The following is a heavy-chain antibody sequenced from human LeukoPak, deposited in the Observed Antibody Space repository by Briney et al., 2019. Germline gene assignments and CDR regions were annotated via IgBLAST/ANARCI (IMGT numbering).Heavy chain of an antibody. Sequence: ASVKVSCKASGYTFTGYYMHWVRQAPGQGLEWMGWINPNSGGTNYAQTFQGRVTMTRDTSISTAYMELSRLRSDDTAVYYCARGYGDYGNWFDPWGQGTLVTVSS. D-gene: IGHD4-17*01. V-gene: IGHV1-2*02. J-gene: IGHJ5*02. CDR1: GYTFTGYY. CDR3: ARGYGDYGNWFDP. CDR2: INPNSGGT.